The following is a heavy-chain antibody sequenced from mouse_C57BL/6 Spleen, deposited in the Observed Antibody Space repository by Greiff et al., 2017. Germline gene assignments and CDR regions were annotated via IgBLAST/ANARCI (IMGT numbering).Heavy chain of an antibody. V-gene: IGHV1-52*01. J-gene: IGHJ4*01. Sequence: QVQLQQPGAELVRPGSSVKLSCKASGYTFTSYWMHWVKQRPIQGLEWIGNIDPSDSEPHYNQKFKDKATLTVDKSSSTAYMQLSSLTSEDSAVYYCARLLRSKYYAMEYWGQGTSDTVSA. CDR3: ARLLRSKYYAMEY. CDR1: GYTFTSYW. CDR2: IDPSDSEP. D-gene: IGHD1-1*01.